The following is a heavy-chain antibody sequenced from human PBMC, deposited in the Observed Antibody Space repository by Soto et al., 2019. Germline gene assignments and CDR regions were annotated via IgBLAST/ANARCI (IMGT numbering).Heavy chain of an antibody. V-gene: IGHV1-69*08. CDR3: ARDDVVGATLHCYSGMDV. Sequence: QVQLVQSGAEVKKPGSSVKVSCKASGGTFSSYTISWVRQAPGQGLEWMGRIIPILGIANYAQKFQGRVTIRADXXTXTXXMGLSRLRCEDTAVYYCARDDVVGATLHCYSGMDVWGQGTTVTVS. CDR1: GGTFSSYT. J-gene: IGHJ6*02. D-gene: IGHD1-26*01. CDR2: IIPILGIA.